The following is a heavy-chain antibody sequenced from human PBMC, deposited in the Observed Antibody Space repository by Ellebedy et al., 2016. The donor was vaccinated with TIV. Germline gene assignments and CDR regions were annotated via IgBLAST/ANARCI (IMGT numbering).Heavy chain of an antibody. CDR2: VDGSGEST. D-gene: IGHD4-17*01. Sequence: GGSLRLSXATSGFTFGSCAMSWVRQAPGKGLEWVSAVDGSGESTYYADSVKGRFTISRDYSKNSLYLQMNSLRDEDTAVYYCARRRTDYALDYWGQGTLVTVSS. J-gene: IGHJ4*02. CDR1: GFTFGSCA. CDR3: ARRRTDYALDY. V-gene: IGHV3-23*01.